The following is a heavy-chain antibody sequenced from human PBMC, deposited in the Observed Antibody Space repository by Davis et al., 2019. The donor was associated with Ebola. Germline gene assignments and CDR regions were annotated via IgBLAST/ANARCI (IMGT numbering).Heavy chain of an antibody. J-gene: IGHJ3*02. V-gene: IGHV1-69*04. CDR1: GYTFTSYG. CDR3: ARDLGGVIVKGDAFDI. Sequence: SVKVSCKASGYTFTSYGISWVRQAPGQGLEWMGRIIPILGIANYAQKFQGRVTITADKSTSTAYMELSSLRSEDTAVYYCARDLGGVIVKGDAFDIWGQGTMVAVSS. CDR2: IIPILGIA. D-gene: IGHD3-16*02.